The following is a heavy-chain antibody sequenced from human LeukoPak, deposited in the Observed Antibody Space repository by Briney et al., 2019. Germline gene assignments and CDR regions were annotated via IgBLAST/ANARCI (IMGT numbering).Heavy chain of an antibody. CDR3: ARAGRRRYGVVPAAALDY. CDR1: GYTFTGYY. CDR2: INPNSGGT. D-gene: IGHD2-2*01. Sequence: ASVKVSCKASGYTFTGYYMHWVRQAPGQGLEWMGWINPNSGGTNYAQKFQGRVTMTRDTSISTAYMELSRLRSDDTAVYHCARAGRRRYGVVPAAALDYWGQGTLVTVSS. V-gene: IGHV1-2*02. J-gene: IGHJ4*02.